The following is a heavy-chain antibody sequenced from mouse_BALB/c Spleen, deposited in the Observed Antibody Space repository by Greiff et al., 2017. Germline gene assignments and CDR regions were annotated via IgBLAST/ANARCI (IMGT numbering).Heavy chain of an antibody. D-gene: IGHD2-1*01. CDR3: TRDEGNRDWAFDV. Sequence: VQLQQSGAELVRPGASVTLSCKASGYTFTDYEMHWVKQTPVHGLEWIGAIDPETGGTAYNQKFKGKATLTADKSSSTAYMELRSLTSEDSAVYYCTRDEGNRDWAFDVWGAGTTVTVSS. J-gene: IGHJ1*01. CDR1: GYTFTDYE. V-gene: IGHV1-15*01. CDR2: IDPETGGT.